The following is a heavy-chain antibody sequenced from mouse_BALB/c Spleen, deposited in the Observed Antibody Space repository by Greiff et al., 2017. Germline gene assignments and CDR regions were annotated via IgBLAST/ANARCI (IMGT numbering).Heavy chain of an antibody. Sequence: VQLQESGPGLAAPSQSLSITCTVSGFSLTSYGVHWVRQPPGKGLEWLGVIWAGGSTNYNSALMSRLSISKDNSKSQVFLKMNSLQTDDTAMYYFARDRGNYGSDYAMDYWGQGTSVTVSS. CDR1: GFSLTSYG. CDR2: IWAGGST. CDR3: ARDRGNYGSDYAMDY. D-gene: IGHD1-1*01. J-gene: IGHJ4*01. V-gene: IGHV2-9*02.